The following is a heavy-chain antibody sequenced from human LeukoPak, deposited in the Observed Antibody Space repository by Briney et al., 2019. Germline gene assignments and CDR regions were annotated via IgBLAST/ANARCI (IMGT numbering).Heavy chain of an antibody. J-gene: IGHJ4*02. D-gene: IGHD3-3*01. CDR2: INHSGST. CDR1: GGSFSGYY. V-gene: IGHV4-34*01. CDR3: ASPPLYYDFWSGYSGGY. Sequence: SETLSLTCAVYGGSFSGYYWSWIRQPPGKGLEWIGEINHSGSTNYNPSLKSRVTISVDTSKNQFSLKLSSVTAADTAVYYCASPPLYYDFWSGYSGGYWGQGTLVTVSS.